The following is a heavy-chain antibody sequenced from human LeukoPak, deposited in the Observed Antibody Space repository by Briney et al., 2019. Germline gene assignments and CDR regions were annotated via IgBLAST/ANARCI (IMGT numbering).Heavy chain of an antibody. Sequence: SETLSLTCTVSGGSISSYYWSWIRQPPGKGLEWIGYIYYGGSTNYNPSLKSRVTISVDTSKNQFSLKLSSVTAADTAVYYCARGRTLSGWYGLRWFDPWGQGTLVTVSS. J-gene: IGHJ5*02. D-gene: IGHD6-19*01. CDR3: ARGRTLSGWYGLRWFDP. CDR2: IYYGGST. V-gene: IGHV4-59*01. CDR1: GGSISSYY.